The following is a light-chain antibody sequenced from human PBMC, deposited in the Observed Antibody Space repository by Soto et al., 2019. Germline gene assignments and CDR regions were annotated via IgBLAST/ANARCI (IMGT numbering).Light chain of an antibody. CDR3: QLYDGSPRT. V-gene: IGKV3-20*01. J-gene: IGKJ2*01. CDR1: QSVNSNY. CDR2: GLF. Sequence: ETVLTQSPGTVSLSPGERATLSCRTSQSVNSNYLAWYQQKPDQAPRLLFYGLFNRATGLPDRFSGSGSGTDFPLTISGLEPEDSAVYYCQLYDGSPRTFGQGTKLEIK.